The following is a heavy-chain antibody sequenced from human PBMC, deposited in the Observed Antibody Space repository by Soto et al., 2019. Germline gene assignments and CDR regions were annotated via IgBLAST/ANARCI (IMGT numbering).Heavy chain of an antibody. CDR3: ARDFYGDYVDYYYGMDV. D-gene: IGHD4-17*01. V-gene: IGHV3-30-3*01. Sequence: QVQLVESGGGVVQPGRSLRLSCAASGFTFSSYAMHWVRQAPGKGLEWVAVISYDGSNKYYADSVKGRFTISRDNSKNTLYLQMNSLRAEDTAVYYCARDFYGDYVDYYYGMDVWGQGTLVTVSS. CDR1: GFTFSSYA. CDR2: ISYDGSNK. J-gene: IGHJ6*02.